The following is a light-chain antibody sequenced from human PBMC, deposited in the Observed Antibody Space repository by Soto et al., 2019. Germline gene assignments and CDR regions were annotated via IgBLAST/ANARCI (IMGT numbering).Light chain of an antibody. CDR1: QGISTW. CDR3: QHTNNFHFT. CDR2: TAS. J-gene: IGKJ5*01. Sequence: DIQMTQSPSSLSASVGARVPITCRASQGISTWLAWYQQKPGKAPKLLIYTASRLQSGVPPRFSGSGSGTDFTLTINSLQPGDFATYYCQHTNNFHFTFGQGTRLEIK. V-gene: IGKV1-12*01.